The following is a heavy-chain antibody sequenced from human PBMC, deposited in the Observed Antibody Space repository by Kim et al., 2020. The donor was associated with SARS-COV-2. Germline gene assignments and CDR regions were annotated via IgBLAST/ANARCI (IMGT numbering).Heavy chain of an antibody. D-gene: IGHD3-22*01. Sequence: ASVKVSCKASGYTFTSYDINWVRQATGQGLEWMGWMNPNSGNTGYAQKFQGRVTMTRNTSISTAYMELSSLRSEDTAVYYCARVDSSGYYYVYGQNAFDIWGQGTMVTVSS. CDR3: ARVDSSGYYYVYGQNAFDI. J-gene: IGHJ3*02. CDR2: MNPNSGNT. CDR1: GYTFTSYD. V-gene: IGHV1-8*01.